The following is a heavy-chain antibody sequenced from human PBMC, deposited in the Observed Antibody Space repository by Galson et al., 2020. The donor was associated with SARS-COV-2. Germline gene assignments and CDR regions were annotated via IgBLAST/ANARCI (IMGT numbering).Heavy chain of an antibody. Sequence: GGSLRLSCVGSGFTFGSHTMHWLRQDPGKGLEWVAAISAEQKMAYADSVKGRFTISRDNFRDTLFLQMSNLVDEDTGKFYCARDPIVGRLPGPYDAWGQGTNVIVSS. J-gene: IGHJ3*01. V-gene: IGHV3-30*04. CDR3: ARDPIVGRLPGPYDA. CDR2: ISAEQKM. D-gene: IGHD2-21*01. CDR1: GFTFGSHT.